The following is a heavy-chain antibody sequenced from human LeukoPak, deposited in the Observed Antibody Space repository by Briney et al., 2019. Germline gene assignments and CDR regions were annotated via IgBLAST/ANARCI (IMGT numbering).Heavy chain of an antibody. J-gene: IGHJ3*02. Sequence: GGSLRLSCAASGFTFSSYSMNWVRQAPGEGLEWVSCIGSSSRSIYYADSVKGRFTISRDNAKNSLYLQMNSLRAEDTALYYCARESGDQAFDIWGQGTMVTVSS. CDR3: ARESGDQAFDI. CDR2: IGSSSRSI. CDR1: GFTFSSYS. D-gene: IGHD1-26*01. V-gene: IGHV3-21*01.